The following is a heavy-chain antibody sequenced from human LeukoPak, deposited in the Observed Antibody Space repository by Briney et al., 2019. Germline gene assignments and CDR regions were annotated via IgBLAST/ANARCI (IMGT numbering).Heavy chain of an antibody. CDR1: GGSISSSNW. CDR2: IYHSGST. Sequence: SSETLSLTCAVSGGSISSSNWWSWVRQPPGKGLEWIGEIYHSGSTNYNPSLKSRVAISVDKSKNQFSLKLSSVTAADTAVYYCARVPTLGDYYYYGMDVWGQGTTVTVSS. CDR3: ARVPTLGDYYYYGMDV. V-gene: IGHV4-4*02. J-gene: IGHJ6*02. D-gene: IGHD2-15*01.